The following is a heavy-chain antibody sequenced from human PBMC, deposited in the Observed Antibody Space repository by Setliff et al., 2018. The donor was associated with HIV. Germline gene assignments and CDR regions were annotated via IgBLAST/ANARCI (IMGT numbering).Heavy chain of an antibody. CDR3: ARATGDSGYPRFFHY. Sequence: SETLSLTCTVSGGSISSYYWSWIRQPPGKGLEWIGYIYTSGSVNYNPSLKSRVTISVDTSKNQFSLKLSSVTAADTAVYYCARATGDSGYPRFFHYWGQGTLVTVSS. CDR2: IYTSGSV. D-gene: IGHD3-22*01. CDR1: GGSISSYY. J-gene: IGHJ4*02. V-gene: IGHV4-4*09.